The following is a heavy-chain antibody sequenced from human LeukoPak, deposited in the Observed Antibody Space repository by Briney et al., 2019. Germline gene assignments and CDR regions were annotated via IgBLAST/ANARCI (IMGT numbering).Heavy chain of an antibody. Sequence: GGYLRLSCVASGFTFNNAWMSWVRQAPGKGLEWVGRTKSQTPGGTTDYAAPVKGRFTISRDDSKNTLYLQMNSLNTEDTAVYYCTTDRRFGEFYFDYWGQGTLVTVSS. D-gene: IGHD3-10*01. CDR3: TTDRRFGEFYFDY. CDR1: GFTFNNAW. V-gene: IGHV3-15*01. J-gene: IGHJ4*02. CDR2: TKSQTPGGTT.